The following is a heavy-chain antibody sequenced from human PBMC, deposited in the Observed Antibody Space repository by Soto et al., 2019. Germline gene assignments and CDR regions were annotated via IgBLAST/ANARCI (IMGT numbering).Heavy chain of an antibody. J-gene: IGHJ5*02. CDR1: GGSISSGDYY. Sequence: SETLSLTCTVSGGSISSGDYYWSWIRQPPGKGLEWIGYIYYSGSTYYNPSLKSRVTISVDTSKNRFSLKLSSVTAADTAVYYCAREGSGRTIFGVVTYNWFDPWGQGTLVTVSS. D-gene: IGHD3-3*01. V-gene: IGHV4-30-4*01. CDR3: AREGSGRTIFGVVTYNWFDP. CDR2: IYYSGST.